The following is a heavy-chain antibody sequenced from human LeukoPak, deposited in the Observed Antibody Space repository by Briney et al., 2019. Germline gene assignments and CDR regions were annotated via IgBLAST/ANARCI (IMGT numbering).Heavy chain of an antibody. CDR1: GYTFTSNY. CDR2: INPSGGST. Sequence: ASVKVSCKASGYTFTSNYMHWVRQAPGQGLEWMGIINPSGGSTSYAQKLQGRVTMTTDTSTSTAYMELRSLRSDDTAVYYCARDLLPDYGDYYGLIRFAFDIWGQGTMVTVSS. V-gene: IGHV1-46*01. J-gene: IGHJ3*02. CDR3: ARDLLPDYGDYYGLIRFAFDI. D-gene: IGHD4-17*01.